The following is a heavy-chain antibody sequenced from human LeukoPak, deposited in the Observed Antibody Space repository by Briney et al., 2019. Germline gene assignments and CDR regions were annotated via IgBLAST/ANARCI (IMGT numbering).Heavy chain of an antibody. CDR3: ASDSSGWYNQGYWYFDL. D-gene: IGHD6-19*01. V-gene: IGHV4-39*01. Sequence: SETLSLTCTVSGGSISSSSYYWGWIRQPPGKGLEWIGCIYYSGSTYYNPSLKSRVTISVDTSKNQFSLKLSSVTAADTAVYYCASDSSGWYNQGYWYFDLWGRGTLVTVSS. J-gene: IGHJ2*01. CDR2: IYYSGST. CDR1: GGSISSSSYY.